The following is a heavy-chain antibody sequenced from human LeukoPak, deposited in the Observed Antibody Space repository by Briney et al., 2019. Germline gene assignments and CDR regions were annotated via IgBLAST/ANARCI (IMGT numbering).Heavy chain of an antibody. CDR1: GYTFTGYY. CDR3: ATDPTYLGYCSGGSCYRDY. Sequence: ASVKVSCKASGYTFTGYYMHWVRQAPGQGLEWMGWINPNSGGTNYAQKLQGRVTMTTDTSTSTAYMELRSLRSEETAVYYCATDPTYLGYCSGGSCYRDYWGQGTLVTVSS. J-gene: IGHJ4*02. D-gene: IGHD2-15*01. V-gene: IGHV1-2*02. CDR2: INPNSGGT.